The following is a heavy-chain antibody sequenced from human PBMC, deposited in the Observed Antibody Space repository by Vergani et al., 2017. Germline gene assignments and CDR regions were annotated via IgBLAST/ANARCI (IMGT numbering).Heavy chain of an antibody. V-gene: IGHV1-58*01. CDR2: IVVGSGNT. Sequence: QMQLVQSGPEVKKPGTSVTVSCKASGFTFTSSAVQWVRQARGQRLEWIGWIVVGSGNTNYAQKFQERVTITRDMSTSTAYMELSSLRSEDTAVYYCAADLSSSGYILDYWGQGTLVTVSS. D-gene: IGHD3-22*01. CDR1: GFTFTSSA. CDR3: AADLSSSGYILDY. J-gene: IGHJ4*02.